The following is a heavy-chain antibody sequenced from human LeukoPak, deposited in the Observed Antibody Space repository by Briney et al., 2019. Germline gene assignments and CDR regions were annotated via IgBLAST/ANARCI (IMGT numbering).Heavy chain of an antibody. J-gene: IGHJ4*02. Sequence: GASVIVSCKASAYTFIDYYMHWVRHAPGQGREWMGWINPKSGSTKYAQKFQGRVTMSRDTTISTGYMELTSLRSDDTAVYYFAIYEAASPLNSFDYWGQGTLVTVSS. CDR3: AIYEAASPLNSFDY. CDR2: INPKSGST. CDR1: AYTFIDYY. D-gene: IGHD6-13*01. V-gene: IGHV1-2*02.